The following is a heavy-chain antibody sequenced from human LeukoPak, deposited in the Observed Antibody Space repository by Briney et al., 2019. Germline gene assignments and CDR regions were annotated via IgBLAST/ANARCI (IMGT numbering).Heavy chain of an antibody. CDR2: ISADNGNT. Sequence: REASVKVSCKASGYTFTSYGISWVRQAPGQGLEWMGWISADNGNTNYAQKLQGRVTMTTDTSTSTAYMELRSLRSDDTAVYYCARIRPLLGYCSGGSCYSKGPANPWGQGTLVTVSS. D-gene: IGHD2-15*01. J-gene: IGHJ5*02. V-gene: IGHV1-18*01. CDR3: ARIRPLLGYCSGGSCYSKGPANP. CDR1: GYTFTSYG.